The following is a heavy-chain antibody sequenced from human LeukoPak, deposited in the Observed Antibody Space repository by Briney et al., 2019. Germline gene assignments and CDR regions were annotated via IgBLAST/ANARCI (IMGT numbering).Heavy chain of an antibody. CDR1: GFTFSDYW. D-gene: IGHD6-19*01. Sequence: GGFLRLSCAASGFTFSDYWMNWVRQTPGKGLEWVANIKQDGSEKYYLDSVKGRFTISRDNAKNSLYLQMNSLRAEDTALYYCAKIRGHSSGWIDYWGQGTLVTVSS. J-gene: IGHJ4*02. CDR3: AKIRGHSSGWIDY. CDR2: IKQDGSEK. V-gene: IGHV3-7*03.